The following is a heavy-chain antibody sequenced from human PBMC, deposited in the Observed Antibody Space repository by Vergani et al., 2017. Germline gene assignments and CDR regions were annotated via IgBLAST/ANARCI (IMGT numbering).Heavy chain of an antibody. CDR1: GFTVSSNY. D-gene: IGHD2-8*01. CDR3: ARGAVSRMYYFDY. J-gene: IGHJ4*02. V-gene: IGHV3-66*01. Sequence: EVQLVESGGGLVQPGGSLRLSCAASGFTVSSNYMSWVRQAPGKGLEWVSVIYSGGSTYYADSVKGRFTISRDNSKNTLYLQMNSLRAEDTAVYYCARGAVSRMYYFDYWGQGTLVTVSS. CDR2: IYSGGST.